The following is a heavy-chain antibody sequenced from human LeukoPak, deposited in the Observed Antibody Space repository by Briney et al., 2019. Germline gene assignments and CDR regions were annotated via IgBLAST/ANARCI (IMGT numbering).Heavy chain of an antibody. J-gene: IGHJ4*02. CDR1: GGSISSSNW. D-gene: IGHD1-26*01. CDR3: ANSGTYTGCFDS. CDR2: IYHSGST. Sequence: SGTLSLTCAVSGGSISSSNWWSWVRQPPGKGLEWIGEIYHSGSTNYNPSLKSRVTISVGKPKNQFSLKLSSVTAADTAVYYCANSGTYTGCFDSWGQGTLVTVSS. V-gene: IGHV4-4*02.